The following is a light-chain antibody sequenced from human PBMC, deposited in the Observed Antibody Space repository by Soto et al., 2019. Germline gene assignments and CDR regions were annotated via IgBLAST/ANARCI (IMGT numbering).Light chain of an antibody. CDR2: AAS. J-gene: IGKJ2*01. V-gene: IGKV1-39*01. CDR3: QQSYSTPV. Sequence: DIPMTQSPSSLSASVGDRVTITCRASQSISSYLNWYQQKPGKAPKLLIYAASSLQSGVPSRFSGSGYGTDFTLTISSLQPEDFATYYCQQSYSTPVFGQGTKLEIK. CDR1: QSISSY.